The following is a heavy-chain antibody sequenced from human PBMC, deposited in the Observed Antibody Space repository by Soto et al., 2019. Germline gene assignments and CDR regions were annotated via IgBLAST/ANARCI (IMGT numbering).Heavy chain of an antibody. D-gene: IGHD6-13*01. CDR3: ARLQQHDAFDI. CDR2: IYPGDSDT. CDR1: GYSFTSYW. V-gene: IGHV5-51*01. J-gene: IGHJ3*02. Sequence: PGESLKISCKGSGYSFTSYWIGWVRQMPGKVLEWMGIIYPGDSDTRYSPSFQGQVTFSADKSISTPYLQWSSLKASDTAMYYWARLQQHDAFDICGQGTMVTVSS.